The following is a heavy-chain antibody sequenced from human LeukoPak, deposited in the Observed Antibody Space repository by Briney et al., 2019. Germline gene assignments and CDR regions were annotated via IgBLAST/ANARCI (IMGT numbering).Heavy chain of an antibody. J-gene: IGHJ4*02. CDR2: INHSGST. CDR3: ARDRGTWNDDGFDY. CDR1: GGSFGGYY. V-gene: IGHV4-34*01. Sequence: SETLSLTCAVYGGSFGGYYWSWIRQPPGKGLEWIGGINHSGSTNYNPSLKSRVTISVDTSKNQFSLKLSSVTAADTAVYYCARDRGTWNDDGFDYWGQGTLVTVSS. D-gene: IGHD1-1*01.